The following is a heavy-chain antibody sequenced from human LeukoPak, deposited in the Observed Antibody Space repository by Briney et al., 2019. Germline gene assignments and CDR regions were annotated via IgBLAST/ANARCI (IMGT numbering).Heavy chain of an antibody. CDR2: ISGSGGST. CDR1: GFTFSSYA. Sequence: PGGSLRLSCAASGFTFSSYAMSWVRQAPRKGLEWVSAISGSGGSTYYADSVKGRFTISRDNSKNTLYLQMSSLTAEDTAVYYCAKECGRDYDDRAFDIWGQGTMVTVSS. D-gene: IGHD3-22*01. CDR3: AKECGRDYDDRAFDI. J-gene: IGHJ3*02. V-gene: IGHV3-23*01.